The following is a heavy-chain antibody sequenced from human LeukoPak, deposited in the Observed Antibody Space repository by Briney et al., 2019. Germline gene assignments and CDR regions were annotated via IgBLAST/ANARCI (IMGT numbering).Heavy chain of an antibody. V-gene: IGHV3-64*04. D-gene: IGHD5-18*01. CDR3: AKDPGGYSYGTLDY. CDR1: GFTFSSYA. Sequence: GSLGLSCSASGFTFSSYAMRWVRQAPGKGLEYVSAISSNGDNTCYTDSVKGRFTISRDNSKNTLYLQMNSLRAEDTAVYYCAKDPGGYSYGTLDYWGQGTLVTVSS. CDR2: ISSNGDNT. J-gene: IGHJ4*02.